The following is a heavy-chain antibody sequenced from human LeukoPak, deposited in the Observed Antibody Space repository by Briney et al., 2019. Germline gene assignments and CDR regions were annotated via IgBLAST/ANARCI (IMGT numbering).Heavy chain of an antibody. V-gene: IGHV3-48*02. CDR2: ISSSSSTI. Sequence: PGGSLRLSCAASGFTFSSYSMNWVRQAPGKGLEWVSYISSSSSTIYYADSVKGRFTISRDNAKNSLYLQMNSLRDEDTAVYYCARAPGITMKLPYWFDPWGQGTLVTVSS. J-gene: IGHJ5*02. D-gene: IGHD3-22*01. CDR3: ARAPGITMKLPYWFDP. CDR1: GFTFSSYS.